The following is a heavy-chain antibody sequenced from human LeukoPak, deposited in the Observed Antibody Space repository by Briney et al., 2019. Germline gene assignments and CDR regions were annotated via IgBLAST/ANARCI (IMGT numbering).Heavy chain of an antibody. CDR1: GFTFSSYW. CDR2: IKQDGSEK. V-gene: IGHV3-7*01. CDR3: TTRTYYDILTGYSHFDY. Sequence: GGSLRLSCAASGFTFSSYWMSWVRQAPGKGLEWVANIKQDGSEKYYADSVKGRFTISRDNSKNTLYLQMNSLRAEDTAVYYCTTRTYYDILTGYSHFDYWGQGTLVTVSS. J-gene: IGHJ4*02. D-gene: IGHD3-9*01.